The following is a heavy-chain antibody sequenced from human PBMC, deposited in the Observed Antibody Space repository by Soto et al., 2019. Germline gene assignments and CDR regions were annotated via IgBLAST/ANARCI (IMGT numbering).Heavy chain of an antibody. J-gene: IGHJ5*02. V-gene: IGHV3-21*01. Sequence: ETLSLTCTVSGGSISSSSYYWGWIRQAPGKGLEWVSSISSSSSYIYYADSVKGRFTISRDNAKSSLYLQMNSLRAEDTAVYYCAREDYDILTGFPNWFDPWGQGTLVTVSS. CDR1: GGSISSSS. D-gene: IGHD3-9*01. CDR3: AREDYDILTGFPNWFDP. CDR2: ISSSSSYI.